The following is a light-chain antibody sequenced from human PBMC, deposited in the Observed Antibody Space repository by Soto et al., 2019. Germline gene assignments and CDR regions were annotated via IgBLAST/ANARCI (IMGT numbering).Light chain of an antibody. J-gene: IGLJ1*01. CDR1: SSDVGGYDY. CDR2: EVT. V-gene: IGLV2-14*01. Sequence: QSALTQPASVSGSPGQSITISCTGTSSDVGGYDYVSWYQQYPGKAPKLIIYEVTNRPSGVSNRFSGSKSGNTASLTISGLRAEDEAAYYCGSYTSSSTYVFGTGTKLTVL. CDR3: GSYTSSSTYV.